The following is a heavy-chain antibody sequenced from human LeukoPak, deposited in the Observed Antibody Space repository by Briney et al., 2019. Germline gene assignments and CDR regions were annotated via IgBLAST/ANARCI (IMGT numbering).Heavy chain of an antibody. Sequence: ASVKVSCKASGYTFTGYYMNWVRQAPGQGLEWMGWIYPNSGGTNYAQKFQGRVTMTRDTSISTAYMELSRLRSDDTAVYYCARDIVVVPAAIPVPDYYYYYGMDVWGQGTTVTVSS. J-gene: IGHJ6*02. CDR2: IYPNSGGT. D-gene: IGHD2-2*02. CDR1: GYTFTGYY. CDR3: ARDIVVVPAAIPVPDYYYYYGMDV. V-gene: IGHV1-2*02.